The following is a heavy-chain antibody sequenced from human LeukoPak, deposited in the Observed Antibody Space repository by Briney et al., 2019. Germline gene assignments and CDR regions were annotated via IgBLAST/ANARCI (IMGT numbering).Heavy chain of an antibody. CDR2: ISYDGSNK. Sequence: PGRSLRLSCAASGFTFSSYAMHWVRQAPGKGLEWVAVISYDGSNKYYADSVKGRFTISRDNSKNTLYLQMNSLRAEDTAVYFCAGGDGIRDFDWFPRGPYYYGMDVWGQGTTVTVSS. D-gene: IGHD3-9*01. V-gene: IGHV3-30-3*01. CDR1: GFTFSSYA. J-gene: IGHJ6*02. CDR3: AGGDGIRDFDWFPRGPYYYGMDV.